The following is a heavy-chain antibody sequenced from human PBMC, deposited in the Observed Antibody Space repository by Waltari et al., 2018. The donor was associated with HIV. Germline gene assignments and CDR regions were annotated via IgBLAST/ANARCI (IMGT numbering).Heavy chain of an antibody. D-gene: IGHD2-21*01. J-gene: IGHJ6*02. CDR3: ARGYFFVSAHYGLDV. CDR1: GGSIIGSSW. V-gene: IGHV4-4*02. Sequence: QVHLQESGPGLVKPSGTLSLTCGVSGGSIIGSSWWTWVRQPPGKGLEWIGEIQDSGSPNYNPSLKSRVNMSVEKSKNRFSLNLNSVTAADTAVYYCARGYFFVSAHYGLDVWGQGTTVVVSS. CDR2: IQDSGSP.